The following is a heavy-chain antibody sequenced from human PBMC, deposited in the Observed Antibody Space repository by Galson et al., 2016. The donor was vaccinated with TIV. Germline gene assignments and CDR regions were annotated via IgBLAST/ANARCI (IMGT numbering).Heavy chain of an antibody. Sequence: SLRLSCAASGFTSGFTFSSYSMNWVRQAPGKGLEWVSVISGGGGSTIYTDSVKGRFTISRDNSKSTLYLQMHGLRAQDTGVYYCAKEVQRRLHYWGQGALVTVSS. D-gene: IGHD1-1*01. V-gene: IGHV3-NL1*01. CDR3: AKEVQRRLHY. CDR1: GFTSGFTFSSYS. J-gene: IGHJ4*02. CDR2: ISGGGGST.